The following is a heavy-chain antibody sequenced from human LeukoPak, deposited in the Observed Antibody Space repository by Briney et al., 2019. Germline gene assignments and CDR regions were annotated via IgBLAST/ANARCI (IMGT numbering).Heavy chain of an antibody. CDR1: AFTFSNYA. D-gene: IGHD3-10*01. Sequence: PGRSLRLSCAASAFTFSNYAMHWVRQAPGKGLEGVAVIQYDGSNKYYADSVKGRFTISRDNSKNTLYLQMNSLRAEDTAVYYCARGSYYGSVLIPPAGPWGQGTLVTVSS. J-gene: IGHJ5*02. CDR3: ARGSYYGSVLIPPAGP. V-gene: IGHV3-30*04. CDR2: IQYDGSNK.